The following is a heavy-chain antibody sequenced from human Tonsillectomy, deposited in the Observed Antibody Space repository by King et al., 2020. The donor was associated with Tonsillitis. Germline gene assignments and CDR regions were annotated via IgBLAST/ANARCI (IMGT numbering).Heavy chain of an antibody. V-gene: IGHV3-9*01. Sequence: VKLVESGGGLVQPGRSLRLSCAASGFTFDDYAMHWVRQAPGKGLEWVSGISWNSGSIGYADSMKGRFTICRDNAKNSLYLQINSLRAEDTALYYCAKDGYYYGLYYFDYWGQGTLVTVSS. CDR2: ISWNSGSI. CDR3: AKDGYYYGLYYFDY. CDR1: GFTFDDYA. J-gene: IGHJ4*02. D-gene: IGHD3-10*01.